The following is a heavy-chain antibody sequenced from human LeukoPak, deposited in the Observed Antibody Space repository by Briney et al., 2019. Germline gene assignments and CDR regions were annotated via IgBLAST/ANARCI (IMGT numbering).Heavy chain of an antibody. CDR3: ARDPTPYYYDSSGYYLVSFDY. Sequence: GGSLRLSCAASGFTFSSYAMSWVRQAPGKGLEWVSAIRGSGGSTYYADSVKGRFTISRDNSKNTLYLQMNSLRAEDTAVYYCARDPTPYYYDSSGYYLVSFDYWGQGTLVTVSS. D-gene: IGHD3-22*01. J-gene: IGHJ4*02. CDR2: IRGSGGST. CDR1: GFTFSSYA. V-gene: IGHV3-23*01.